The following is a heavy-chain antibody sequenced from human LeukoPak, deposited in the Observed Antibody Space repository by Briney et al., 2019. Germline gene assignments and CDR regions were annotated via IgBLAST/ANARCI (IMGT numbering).Heavy chain of an antibody. Sequence: PSEALYLTCTVSGGSITIGSYYWSWIRQPAGKGLEWIGRFYVGGSPNYNPSHYSPALKSRVSISVDTSKSQFSLELTSVTAADTAVYYCAREFRGGGDSGIFDYWGQGTLVTVSS. J-gene: IGHJ4*02. D-gene: IGHD4-23*01. CDR2: FYVGGSP. V-gene: IGHV4-61*02. CDR3: AREFRGGGDSGIFDY. CDR1: GGSITIGSYY.